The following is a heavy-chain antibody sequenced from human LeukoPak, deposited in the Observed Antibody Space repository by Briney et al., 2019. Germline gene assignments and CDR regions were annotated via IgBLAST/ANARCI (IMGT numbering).Heavy chain of an antibody. V-gene: IGHV4-59*08. CDR1: GGSISSYY. Sequence: SETLSLTCTVSGGSISSYYWSWIRQPPGKGLEWIGYIYYSGSTNYNPSLKSRVTISVDPSKSQFSLKLSSVTAAYTAVYYCARHRVHCSSTSCYYFDYWGQGTLVTVSS. CDR3: ARHRVHCSSTSCYYFDY. J-gene: IGHJ4*02. D-gene: IGHD2-2*01. CDR2: IYYSGST.